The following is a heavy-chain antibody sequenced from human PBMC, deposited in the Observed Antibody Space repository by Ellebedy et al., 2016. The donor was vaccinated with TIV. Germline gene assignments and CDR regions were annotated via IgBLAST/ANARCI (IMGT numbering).Heavy chain of an antibody. CDR3: VECRPGSCQYSSFES. D-gene: IGHD2-15*01. CDR1: GFTFSSYA. CDR2: LSASGGST. V-gene: IGHV3-23*01. J-gene: IGHJ4*02. Sequence: PGGSLRLSCVASGFTFSSYAMSWVRQAPGKGLEWVSSLSASGGSTYYADSVKGRFTVSRDNSKSTLYLEMSSLRIEDTAMYYCVECRPGSCQYSSFESWGQGVLVTVSS.